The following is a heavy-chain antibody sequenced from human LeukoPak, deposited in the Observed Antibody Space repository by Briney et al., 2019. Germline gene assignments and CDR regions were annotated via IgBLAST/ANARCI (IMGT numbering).Heavy chain of an antibody. J-gene: IGHJ4*02. CDR3: ARDDIAVAGGDY. CDR1: GYTFTSYD. Sequence: ASVKVSCKASGYTFTSYDINWVRQATGQGLEWMGWMNPNSGNTGYAQKFQGRVTMTRNTSISTAYMELSSLRSEDTAVYYCARDDIAVAGGDYWGQGTLVTVSS. CDR2: MNPNSGNT. V-gene: IGHV1-8*01. D-gene: IGHD6-19*01.